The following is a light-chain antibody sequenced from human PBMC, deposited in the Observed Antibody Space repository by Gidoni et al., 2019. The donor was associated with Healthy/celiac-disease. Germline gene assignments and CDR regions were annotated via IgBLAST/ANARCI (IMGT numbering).Light chain of an antibody. CDR2: DDS. CDR3: QVWDSSSVV. Sequence: SYVLTPPPSVSVAPGQTARITCGGNHIGSKSVHWYQQKPGQAPVLAVYDDSDRPSVIPERFSGYNSGNTATLTISRVEDGDEADYYSQVWDSSSVVFGGGTKLTVL. CDR1: HIGSKS. V-gene: IGLV3-21*02. J-gene: IGLJ2*01.